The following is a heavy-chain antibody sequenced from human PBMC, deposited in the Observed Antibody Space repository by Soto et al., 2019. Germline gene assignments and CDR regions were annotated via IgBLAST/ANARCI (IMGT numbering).Heavy chain of an antibody. CDR3: ARDQTGITTAGGGRIDH. CDR1: GSTFIPHA. Sequence: QVQLVKSGGGGVQPGRSLRLSCAASGSTFIPHAMHWVRQAPGKGLECVAIVSFDGSNKYYADSVKGRFTISRDNSKNTLYLQMSGLTPEDTAFYYCARDQTGITTAGGGRIDHWGQGTLVTVSS. V-gene: IGHV3-30-3*01. CDR2: VSFDGSNK. D-gene: IGHD6-13*01. J-gene: IGHJ4*02.